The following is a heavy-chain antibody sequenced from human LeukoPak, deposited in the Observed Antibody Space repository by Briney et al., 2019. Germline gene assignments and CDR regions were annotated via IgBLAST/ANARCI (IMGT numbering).Heavy chain of an antibody. V-gene: IGHV4-59*06. CDR1: GGSISSYY. D-gene: IGHD2-2*01. CDR2: IYYSGST. CDR3: ASVYCSSTSCYEGFGAFDI. Sequence: SETLSLTCTVSGGSISSYYWSWIRQPPGKGLEWIGYIYYSGSTYYNPSLKSRVTISVDTSKNQFSLKLSSVTAADTAVYYCASVYCSSTSCYEGFGAFDIWGQGTMVTVSS. J-gene: IGHJ3*02.